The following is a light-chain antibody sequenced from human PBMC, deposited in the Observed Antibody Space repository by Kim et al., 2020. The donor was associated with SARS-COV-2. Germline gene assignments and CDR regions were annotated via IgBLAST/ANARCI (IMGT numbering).Light chain of an antibody. CDR3: QTWGTGIVV. CDR1: SGHSSYA. V-gene: IGLV4-69*01. CDR2: LNSDGSH. Sequence: ASVKLTCTLSSGHSSYAIAWHQQQQEKGPRYLMKLNSDGSHSKGDGIPDRFSGSSSGAERYLTISSLQSEDEADYYFQTWGTGIVVFGGGTQLTVL. J-gene: IGLJ2*01.